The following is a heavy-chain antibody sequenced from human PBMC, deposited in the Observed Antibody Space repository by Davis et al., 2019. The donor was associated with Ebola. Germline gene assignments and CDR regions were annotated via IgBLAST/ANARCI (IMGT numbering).Heavy chain of an antibody. D-gene: IGHD3-3*01. CDR2: IYSGGST. CDR3: ARDGTYDFWSGTYYYYGMDV. CDR1: GFTVSSNY. V-gene: IGHV3-53*01. Sequence: GGSLRLSCAASGFTVSSNYMSWVRQAPGKGLEWVSVIYSGGSTYYADSVKGRFTISRDNSKNTLYLQMNSLRAEDTAVYYCARDGTYDFWSGTYYYYGMDVWGQGTTVTVSS. J-gene: IGHJ6*02.